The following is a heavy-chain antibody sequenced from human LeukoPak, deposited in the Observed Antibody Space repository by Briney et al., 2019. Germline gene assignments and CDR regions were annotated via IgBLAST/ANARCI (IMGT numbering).Heavy chain of an antibody. CDR3: ARGGSYWAFDI. J-gene: IGHJ3*02. V-gene: IGHV4-38-2*02. CDR1: GYSISSGYY. Sequence: SETLSLTCTVSGYSISSGYYWGWIRQPPGKGLEWIGSIYHSGSTYYNPSLKSRVTISVDTSKNQFSLKLSSVTAADTAVYYCARGGSYWAFDIWGQGTMVTVSS. CDR2: IYHSGST. D-gene: IGHD3-10*01.